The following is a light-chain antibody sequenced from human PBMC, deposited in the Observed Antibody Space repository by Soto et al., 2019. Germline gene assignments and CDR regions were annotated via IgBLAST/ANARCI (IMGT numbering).Light chain of an antibody. CDR3: QSYDSSLSGYV. V-gene: IGLV1-40*01. CDR1: SSNIGAGYD. J-gene: IGLJ1*01. CDR2: GNS. Sequence: VLTQPPSVSGAPGQRVTISCTGSSSNIGAGYDVHWYQQLPGTAPKLLIYGNSNRPSGVPDRFSGSKSGTSASLAITGLQAEDEADYYCQSYDSSLSGYVFGTGTKVTAL.